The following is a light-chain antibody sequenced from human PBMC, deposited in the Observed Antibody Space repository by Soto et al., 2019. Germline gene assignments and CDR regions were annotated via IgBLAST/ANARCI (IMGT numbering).Light chain of an antibody. CDR3: GQFVSSPPRT. V-gene: IGKV3-20*01. CDR2: GVS. J-gene: IGKJ1*01. CDR1: QSVGDTF. Sequence: DIVLTHSPGTLSLSPGEKATLSCRASQSVGDTFLSWYQHNPGLAPRLLIHGVSNSATGIPDRFSGSGSGTDFILTISRLEPEDFALYYCGQFVSSPPRTFGQGTMVDIK.